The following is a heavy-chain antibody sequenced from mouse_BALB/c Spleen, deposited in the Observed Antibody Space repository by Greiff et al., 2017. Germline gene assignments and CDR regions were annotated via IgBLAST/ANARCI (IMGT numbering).Heavy chain of an antibody. CDR3: ARSVAHYFDY. J-gene: IGHJ2*01. Sequence: EVMLVESGGGLVKPGGSLKLSCAASGFTFSDYYMYWVRQTPEKRLEWVATISDGGSYTYYPDSVKGRFTISRDNAKNNLYLQMSSLKSEDTAMYYCARSVAHYFDYWGQGTTLTVSS. CDR2: ISDGGSYT. V-gene: IGHV5-4*02. D-gene: IGHD1-1*01. CDR1: GFTFSDYY.